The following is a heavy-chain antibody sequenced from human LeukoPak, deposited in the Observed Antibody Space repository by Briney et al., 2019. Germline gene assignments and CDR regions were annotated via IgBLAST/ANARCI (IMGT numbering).Heavy chain of an antibody. CDR3: ARGGPYSSSSLDP. CDR1: GGTFSSYA. CDR2: IIPILGTA. D-gene: IGHD6-6*01. J-gene: IGHJ5*02. V-gene: IGHV1-69*13. Sequence: ASVKVSCKASGGTFSSYAISWVRQAPGQGLEWMGGIIPILGTANYAQKFQGRVTITADESTSTAYMELSSLRSEDTAVYYCARGGPYSSSSLDPWGQGTLVTVSS.